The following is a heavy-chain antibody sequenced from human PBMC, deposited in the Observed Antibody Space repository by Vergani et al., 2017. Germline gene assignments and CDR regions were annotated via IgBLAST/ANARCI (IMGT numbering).Heavy chain of an antibody. Sequence: QVQLVQSGAEVKKPGSSVKVSCKASGGTFSSYAISWVRQAPGQGLEWMGRIIPILGIANYAQKFQGRVTLTADKSTSTAYMELSSLRSADTAVYYCAREVGGSSDYYWFDSWGEGSLVTVSS. D-gene: IGHD6-6*01. CDR3: AREVGGSSDYYWFDS. CDR2: IIPILGIA. J-gene: IGHJ5*01. V-gene: IGHV1-69*04. CDR1: GGTFSSYA.